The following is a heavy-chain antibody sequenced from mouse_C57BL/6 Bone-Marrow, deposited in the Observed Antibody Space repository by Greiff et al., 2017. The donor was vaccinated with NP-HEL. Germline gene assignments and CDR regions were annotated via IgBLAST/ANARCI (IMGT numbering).Heavy chain of an antibody. CDR3: AIRGKSTMITYYFDY. CDR2: ILPGSGST. V-gene: IGHV1-9*01. CDR1: GYTFTGYW. D-gene: IGHD2-4*01. Sequence: VQLQQSGAELMKPGASVKLSCKATGYTFTGYWIEWVKQRPGHGLEWIGEILPGSGSTNYNEKFKGKATLTVDKSSSTAYMQLSSLTSEDSAVYYCAIRGKSTMITYYFDYWGQGTTLTVSS. J-gene: IGHJ2*01.